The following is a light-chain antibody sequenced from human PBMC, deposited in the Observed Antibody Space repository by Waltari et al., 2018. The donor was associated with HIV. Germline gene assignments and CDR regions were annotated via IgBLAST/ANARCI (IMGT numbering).Light chain of an antibody. J-gene: IGKJ3*01. CDR2: DAS. Sequence: DIQMTQSPSSLSASVGDSVTITCRASQTVNNKLNWYQQKPGEAPKVVIDDASTLESGVPSRFRGGGSRTDFTLTITSLQLDDFATYFCQQSFSYPLTFGPGTKVDI. CDR1: QTVNNK. CDR3: QQSFSYPLT. V-gene: IGKV1-39*01.